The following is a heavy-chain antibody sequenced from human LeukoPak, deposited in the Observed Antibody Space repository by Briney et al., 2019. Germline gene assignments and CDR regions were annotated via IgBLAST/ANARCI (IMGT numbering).Heavy chain of an antibody. CDR2: ISSSSSYI. V-gene: IGHV3-21*01. J-gene: IGHJ5*02. CDR1: GFTFSSYS. D-gene: IGHD3-22*01. Sequence: PGGSLRLSCAASGFTFSSYSMNWVRQAPGKGLEWVSSISSSSSYIYYADSVKGRITISRDNAKNSLYLQMNGLRAEDTAVYHCARKLYYYDTSPAGWFDPWGQGTVVTVS. CDR3: ARKLYYYDTSPAGWFDP.